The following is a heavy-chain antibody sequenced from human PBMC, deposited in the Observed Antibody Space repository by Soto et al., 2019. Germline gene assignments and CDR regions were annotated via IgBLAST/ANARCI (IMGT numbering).Heavy chain of an antibody. J-gene: IGHJ5*02. V-gene: IGHV1-2*02. CDR3: ARGAYNWNRVVWFDP. D-gene: IGHD1-20*01. Sequence: ASVTGSCMASGSSFTGYYMHWVRQDPRQGLEWMGWINPNSGGTNYAQKFQGRVTMTRDTSISTAYMELSRLRSDDTAVYYCARGAYNWNRVVWFDPWGQGTLVTVSA. CDR1: GSSFTGYY. CDR2: INPNSGGT.